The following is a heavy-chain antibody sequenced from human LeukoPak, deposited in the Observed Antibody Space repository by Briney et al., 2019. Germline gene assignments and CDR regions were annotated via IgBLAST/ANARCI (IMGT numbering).Heavy chain of an antibody. CDR3: AKVRFSDSGRDGLDS. CDR2: IRYDGSNK. Sequence: PGGSLRLSCAASGFSFSSYGMHWVRQASGRGLEWVAFIRYDGSNKDYADSVKGRFTISRDNSKNTLYLEMNSLRAEDTAVYHCAKVRFSDSGRDGLDSRGQGTLVTVSS. J-gene: IGHJ5*01. D-gene: IGHD5-12*01. V-gene: IGHV3-30*02. CDR1: GFSFSSYG.